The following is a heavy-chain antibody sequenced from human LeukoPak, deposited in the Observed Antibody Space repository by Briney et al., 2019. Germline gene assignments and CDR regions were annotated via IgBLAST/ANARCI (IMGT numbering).Heavy chain of an antibody. CDR1: GFTASSNY. J-gene: IGHJ6*02. CDR2: LYSGGNT. D-gene: IGHD1-26*01. CDR3: ARVYSGSYYDYYYYGMDV. Sequence: PGGSLRLSCAVSGFTASSNYMSWVRQAPGKGLEWVSVLYSGGNTYYADSVKGRFSISRDNSKNTLYLQMNSLRAEDTAVYYCARVYSGSYYDYYYYGMDVWGQGTTVTVSS. V-gene: IGHV3-53*01.